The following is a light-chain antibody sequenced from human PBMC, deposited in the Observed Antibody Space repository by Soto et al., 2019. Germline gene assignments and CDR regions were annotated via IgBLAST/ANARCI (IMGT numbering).Light chain of an antibody. CDR1: QSVSTN. J-gene: IGKJ1*01. V-gene: IGKV3-15*01. CDR3: QQYNRWPRT. CDR2: GAS. Sequence: EIVMTQSPATLSVSPGETATLSCRASQSVSTNLVWYQQKPGQAPRLLIYGASTRATSIPAKFSGSGSGTEFTLIISSPQSEDVAVYYCQQYNRWPRTFGQGTKVEIK.